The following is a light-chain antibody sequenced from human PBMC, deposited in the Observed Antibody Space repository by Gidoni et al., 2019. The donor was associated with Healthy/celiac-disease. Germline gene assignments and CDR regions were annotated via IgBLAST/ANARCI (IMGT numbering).Light chain of an antibody. CDR3: NSRDSSGNHVV. J-gene: IGLJ2*01. CDR1: SLRSYY. V-gene: IGLV3-19*01. CDR2: GKN. Sequence: SSELTQDPAVSVAWGQTVRITCQGDSLRSYYASWYQQKPGQAPVLVIYGKNNRPSGIPDRFSGSSSGNTASLTITGAQADDEADYYCNSRDSSGNHVVFGGGTKLTVL.